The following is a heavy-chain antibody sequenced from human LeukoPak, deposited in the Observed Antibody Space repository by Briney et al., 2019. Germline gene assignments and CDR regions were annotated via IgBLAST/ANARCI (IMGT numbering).Heavy chain of an antibody. CDR2: IWYDGSNK. CDR3: ARGMCSSTSCYPNDY. Sequence: PGGSLRLSCAASGFTFSSYGMHWVRQAPGKGLEWVAVIWYDGSNKYYADSVKGRFTISRDNSKNTLYLQMNSPRAEDTAVYYCARGMCSSTSCYPNDYWGQGTLVTVSS. V-gene: IGHV3-33*01. CDR1: GFTFSSYG. J-gene: IGHJ4*02. D-gene: IGHD2-2*01.